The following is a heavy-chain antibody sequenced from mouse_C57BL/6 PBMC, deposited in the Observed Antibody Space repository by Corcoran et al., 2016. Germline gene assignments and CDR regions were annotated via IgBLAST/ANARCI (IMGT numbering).Heavy chain of an antibody. CDR3: ARSPYGSSSYYFDY. V-gene: IGHV1-26*01. CDR1: GYTFTDYY. Sequence: EVQLQQSGPELVKPGASVKISCKASGYTFTDYYMNWVKQSHGKSLEWIGDINPNNGGTSYNQKFKGKATLTVDKSSSTAYMELRSLTSEDSAVYYCARSPYGSSSYYFDYWGQGTTLTVSS. D-gene: IGHD1-1*01. J-gene: IGHJ2*01. CDR2: INPNNGGT.